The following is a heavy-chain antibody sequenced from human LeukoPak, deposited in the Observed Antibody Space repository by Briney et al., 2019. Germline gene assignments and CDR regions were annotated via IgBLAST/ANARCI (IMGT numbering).Heavy chain of an antibody. CDR3: AKVDNQDGDPYDY. CDR2: ISGSGGST. D-gene: IGHD4-17*01. V-gene: IGHV3-23*01. CDR1: GFTFSSYA. Sequence: GGSLRLSCAASGFTFSSYAMSWVRQAPGKGLEWVSAISGSGGSTYYADSVKGRFTISRDNSKSTLYLQMNSLRAEDTAVYYCAKVDNQDGDPYDYWGQGTLVTVSS. J-gene: IGHJ4*02.